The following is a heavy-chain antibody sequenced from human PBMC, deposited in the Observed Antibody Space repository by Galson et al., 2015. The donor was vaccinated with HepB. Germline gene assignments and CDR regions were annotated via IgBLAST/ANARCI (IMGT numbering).Heavy chain of an antibody. J-gene: IGHJ1*01. D-gene: IGHD6-19*01. CDR3: ATRSGASGWYSYFQH. CDR2: MSDNGDNT. Sequence: SLRLSCAASGFTFSSYAIMWVRQAPGKGLEWVSGMSDNGDNTFYADSVEGRFTISRDISKNTGYMQMNSLRVEDTAVYYCATRSGASGWYSYFQHWGQGTLVTVSS. V-gene: IGHV3-23*01. CDR1: GFTFSSYA.